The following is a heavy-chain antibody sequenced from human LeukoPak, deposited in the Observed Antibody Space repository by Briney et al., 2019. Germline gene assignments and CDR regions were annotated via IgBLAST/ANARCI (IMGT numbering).Heavy chain of an antibody. Sequence: ASVKVSCKASGYTFTSYAMHWVRQAPGQRLEWMGWINAGNGNTKYSQEFQGRVTITRDTSASTAYMELSSLRSEDMAVYYCARESGSYYGDAFDIWGQGTMVTVSS. D-gene: IGHD1-26*01. CDR2: INAGNGNT. CDR1: GYTFTSYA. J-gene: IGHJ3*02. CDR3: ARESGSYYGDAFDI. V-gene: IGHV1-3*03.